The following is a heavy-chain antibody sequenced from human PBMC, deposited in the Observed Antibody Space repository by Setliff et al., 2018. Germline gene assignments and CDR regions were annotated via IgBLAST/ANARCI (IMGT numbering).Heavy chain of an antibody. V-gene: IGHV4-30-4*08. CDR3: ARDWVVVAAIDY. D-gene: IGHD2-15*01. J-gene: IGHJ4*02. CDR2: IYSSGST. CDR1: GGSISSGDYY. Sequence: SETLSLTCTVSGGSISSGDYYWSWIRQPPGKGLEWIGYIYSSGSTYYNPSLKSRVSISVDTSKNQFSLNLSSVTAADTAVYYCARDWVVVAAIDYWGQGTLVTVSS.